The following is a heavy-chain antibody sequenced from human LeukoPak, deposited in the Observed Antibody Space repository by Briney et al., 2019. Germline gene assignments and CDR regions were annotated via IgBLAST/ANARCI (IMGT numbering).Heavy chain of an antibody. Sequence: SETLSLTCTVSGGSISSSNYSWSRLRQPPGQGLEWIGNNFYSASTYYNPSLKSRVTISVDTSKNQFYLKLRSVTAADTAVYYCARHGPPLLRGVIIKSDYYGMDVWGEGTTVTVSS. CDR2: NFYSAST. J-gene: IGHJ6*04. D-gene: IGHD3-10*01. CDR1: GGSISSSNYS. CDR3: ARHGPPLLRGVIIKSDYYGMDV. V-gene: IGHV4-39*01.